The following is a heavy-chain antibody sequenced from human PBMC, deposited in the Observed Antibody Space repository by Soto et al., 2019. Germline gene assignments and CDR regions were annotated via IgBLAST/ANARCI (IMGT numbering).Heavy chain of an antibody. J-gene: IGHJ4*02. Sequence: PSETLSLTCTVSGGSISSYYWIWIRQPPGKGLEWIGYIYYSGSTNYNPSLKSRVTISVDTSKNQFSLKLSSVTAADTAVYYCARVYGDYLDFWGQGTLVTVSS. CDR3: ARVYGDYLDF. CDR2: IYYSGST. V-gene: IGHV4-59*01. CDR1: GGSISSYY. D-gene: IGHD4-17*01.